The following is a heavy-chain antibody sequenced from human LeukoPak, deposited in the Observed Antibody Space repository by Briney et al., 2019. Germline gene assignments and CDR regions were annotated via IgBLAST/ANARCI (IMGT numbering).Heavy chain of an antibody. D-gene: IGHD2-15*01. CDR3: ASIVVVVAARFDP. V-gene: IGHV3-23*01. Sequence: QTGGSLRFSCAASGFTFSSYVMSWVRQAPGKGLEWVSAISGSGGSTYYADSVKGRFTISRDNSKNTLYLQMNSLRAEDTAVYYCASIVVVVAARFDPWGQGTLVTASS. J-gene: IGHJ5*02. CDR1: GFTFSSYV. CDR2: ISGSGGST.